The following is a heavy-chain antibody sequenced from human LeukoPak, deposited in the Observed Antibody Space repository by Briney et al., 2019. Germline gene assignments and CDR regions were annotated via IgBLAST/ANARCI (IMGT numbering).Heavy chain of an antibody. V-gene: IGHV5-51*01. CDR2: IYPGGSDT. D-gene: IGHD4-23*01. CDR1: GYTFITYW. J-gene: IGHJ3*02. Sequence: GESLKISCKGSGYTFITYWIGWVRQMPGKGLEWMGIIYPGGSDTRYSPSFRGQVTISADKSISTAYLQWSSLKASDTAMYYCARPDDYGGKPAAFDIWGQGTMVTVSS. CDR3: ARPDDYGGKPAAFDI.